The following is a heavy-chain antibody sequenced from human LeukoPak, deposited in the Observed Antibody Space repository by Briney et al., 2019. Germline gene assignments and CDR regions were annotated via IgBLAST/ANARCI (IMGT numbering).Heavy chain of an antibody. V-gene: IGHV4-61*02. CDR3: ASSRVSTPPYNFGMDV. CDR2: IYSRGTA. J-gene: IGHJ6*02. CDR1: GGPVNGGNFF. Sequence: PSETLSLTCHVSGGPVNGGNFFWTWIRQPAGKGLEWIGRIYSRGTANYNRSLKGRVTISMDTSKNQVSLEVYSATAADTAVYFCASSRVSTPPYNFGMDVWGQGTTVIVSS. D-gene: IGHD4-23*01.